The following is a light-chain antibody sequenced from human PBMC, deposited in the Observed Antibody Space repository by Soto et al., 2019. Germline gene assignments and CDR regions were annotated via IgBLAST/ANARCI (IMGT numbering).Light chain of an antibody. V-gene: IGKV3-20*01. Sequence: EIVMTQSPATLSVSPGERATLSCRASQSLSSSYLAWYQQKPGQAPRLLIYGASSGATGIPDRFSGSGSGTDFTLTISRLEPEDFAVYYGQQYGSSPPWTFGQGTKVDIK. CDR2: GAS. CDR3: QQYGSSPPWT. CDR1: QSLSSSY. J-gene: IGKJ1*01.